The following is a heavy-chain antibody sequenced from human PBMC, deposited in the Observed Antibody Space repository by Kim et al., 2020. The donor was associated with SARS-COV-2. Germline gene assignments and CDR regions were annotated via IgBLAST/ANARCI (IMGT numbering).Heavy chain of an antibody. D-gene: IGHD6-19*01. CDR2: ISYDGSNK. Sequence: GGSLRLSCAASGFTFSSYGMHWVRQAPGKGLEWVAVISYDGSNKYYADSVKGRFTISRDNSKNTLYLQMNSLRAEDTAVYYCAKDQEPGWYMGYYYGMDVWGQGTTVTVSS. CDR1: GFTFSSYG. V-gene: IGHV3-30*18. CDR3: AKDQEPGWYMGYYYGMDV. J-gene: IGHJ6*02.